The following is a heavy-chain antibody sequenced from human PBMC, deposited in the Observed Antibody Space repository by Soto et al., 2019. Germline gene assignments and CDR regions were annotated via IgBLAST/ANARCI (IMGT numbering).Heavy chain of an antibody. J-gene: IGHJ2*01. D-gene: IGHD1-1*01. CDR1: GYTFTSYG. V-gene: IGHV1-18*01. Sequence: QVQLVQSGAEVKKPGASVKVSCKASGYTFTSYGISWVRQAPGQGLEWMGWISAYNGNTNYAQKLQGRVTMTPDTTTSTAYMELRGLRSDDTAGYYCARDRERREGYPDLYFGLWGRGTLVTVSS. CDR3: ARDRERREGYPDLYFGL. CDR2: ISAYNGNT.